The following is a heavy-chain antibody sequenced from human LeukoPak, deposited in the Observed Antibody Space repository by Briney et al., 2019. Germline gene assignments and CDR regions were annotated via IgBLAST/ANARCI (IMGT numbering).Heavy chain of an antibody. CDR3: ARKYYDILTGSYYFDY. Sequence: GGSLRLSCAASGFTFSSHSMNWVRQAPGKGLEWVSYISSSSSARYYADSVKGRFTISRDNSKNTLYLQMNSLRAEDTAVYYCARKYYDILTGSYYFDYWGQGTLVTVSS. CDR1: GFTFSSHS. J-gene: IGHJ4*02. D-gene: IGHD3-9*01. CDR2: ISSSSSAR. V-gene: IGHV3-48*01.